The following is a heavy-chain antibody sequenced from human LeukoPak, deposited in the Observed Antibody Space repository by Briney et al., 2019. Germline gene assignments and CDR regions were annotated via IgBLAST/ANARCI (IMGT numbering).Heavy chain of an antibody. CDR3: ARGSSSWYEGFDP. D-gene: IGHD6-13*01. V-gene: IGHV3-13*04. Sequence: GSLRLSCAASGFTFSSYDMHWVRQATGKGLEWVSALGTAGDTYYPGSVKGRFTISRENAKNSLYLQMNSLRAGDTAVYYCARGSSSWYEGFDPWGQGTLVTVSS. J-gene: IGHJ5*02. CDR1: GFTFSSYD. CDR2: LGTAGDT.